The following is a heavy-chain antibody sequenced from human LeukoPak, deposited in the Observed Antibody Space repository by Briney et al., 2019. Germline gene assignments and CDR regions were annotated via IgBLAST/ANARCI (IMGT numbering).Heavy chain of an antibody. CDR1: GFTFNTYA. CDR3: ARLGGTVVTATKY. Sequence: GSLRLSCAVSGFTFNTYAMSWVRPAPGKGMEWVATITTSGDTTYYADSAKGRFTISRDNSKNTLYLQMNSLRAEDTAVYYCARLGGTVVTATKYWGQGTLATVSS. J-gene: IGHJ4*02. D-gene: IGHD2-21*02. CDR2: ITTSGDTT. V-gene: IGHV3-23*01.